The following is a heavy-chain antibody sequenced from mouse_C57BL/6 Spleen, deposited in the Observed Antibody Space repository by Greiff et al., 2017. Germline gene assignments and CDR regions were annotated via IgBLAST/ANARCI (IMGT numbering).Heavy chain of an antibody. V-gene: IGHV1-9*01. CDR1: GYTFTGYW. Sequence: VQLQQSGAELMKPGASVKLSCKATGYTFTGYWIEWVKQRPGHGLEWIGEILPGSGSTNYNEKFKGKATLTADTSSNTAYMQLSSLTTEDSDIYYCARAGFYYSYLFSYWGQGTLVTVS. J-gene: IGHJ3*01. CDR2: ILPGSGST. D-gene: IGHD2-12*01. CDR3: ARAGFYYSYLFSY.